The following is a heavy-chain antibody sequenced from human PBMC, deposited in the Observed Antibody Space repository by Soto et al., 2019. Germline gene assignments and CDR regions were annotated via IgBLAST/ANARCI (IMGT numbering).Heavy chain of an antibody. CDR1: GFTFSSYA. J-gene: IGHJ6*02. Sequence: PGGSLRLSCAASGFTFSSYAMHWVRQAPGKGLEWVAVISYDGSNKYYADSVKGRFTISRENPKNTLYLQMNSLRAEDTAVYSCARDQAAYYGFWSGYPTNYYYGMDVWGQGTTVTVSS. V-gene: IGHV3-30-3*01. D-gene: IGHD3-3*01. CDR3: ARDQAAYYGFWSGYPTNYYYGMDV. CDR2: ISYDGSNK.